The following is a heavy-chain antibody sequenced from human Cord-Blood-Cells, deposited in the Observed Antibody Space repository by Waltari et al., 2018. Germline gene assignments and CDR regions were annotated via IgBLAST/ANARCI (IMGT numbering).Heavy chain of an antibody. J-gene: IGHJ3*02. V-gene: IGHV4-4*02. CDR2: IYHSGST. CDR1: GGSISRSNW. CDR3: AIINSGDDAFDI. Sequence: QVQLQESGPGLVKPSGTLSLTCAVSGGSISRSNWWSWVRQPPGKGLEWIGEIYHSGSTNYHPALQSRVNISVDKSKNQFSLKLSSLTAADTAVYYCAIINSGDDAFDIWGQGTMVTVSS. D-gene: IGHD7-27*01.